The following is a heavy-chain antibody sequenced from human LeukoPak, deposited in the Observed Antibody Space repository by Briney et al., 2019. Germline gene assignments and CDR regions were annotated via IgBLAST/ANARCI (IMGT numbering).Heavy chain of an antibody. CDR2: IYYSGST. J-gene: IGHJ4*02. D-gene: IGHD4-17*01. V-gene: IGHV4-39*01. CDR3: ASIMTTVTTAGY. Sequence: SETLSLTCTVSGGSISSSSYYWGWIRQPPGKGLEWIGSIYYSGSTYYNPSLKSRVTISVDTSKNQFSLKLSSVTAADTAVYYCASIMTTVTTAGYWGQGTLVTVSS. CDR1: GGSISSSSYY.